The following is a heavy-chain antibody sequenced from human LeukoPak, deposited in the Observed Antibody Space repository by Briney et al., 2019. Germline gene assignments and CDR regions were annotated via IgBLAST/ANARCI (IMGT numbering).Heavy chain of an antibody. CDR2: IYTSGST. V-gene: IGHV4-4*07. J-gene: IGHJ6*03. CDR1: GGSISSYY. D-gene: IGHD1-26*01. CDR3: AGGGSYWGYYYYYYMDV. Sequence: SETLSLTCTVSGGSISSYYWSWIRQPAGKGLEWIGRIYTSGSTNYNPSLKSRVTMSVDTSKNQFSLKLSSVTAADTAVYYCAGGGSYWGYYYYYYMDVWGKGTTVTISS.